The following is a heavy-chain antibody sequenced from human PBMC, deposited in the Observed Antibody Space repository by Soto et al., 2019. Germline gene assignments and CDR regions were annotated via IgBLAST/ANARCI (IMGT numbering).Heavy chain of an antibody. J-gene: IGHJ2*01. D-gene: IGHD6-19*01. Sequence: EVQLVESGGGLVQPGRSLRLSCAASGFTFDDYAMHWVRQAPGKGLEWVSGISWNSGSIGYADSVKGRFTISRDNAKNSLYLQMNSLRAEDTALYYCAKDRPIGIAVAWILGYFDLWGRGTLVTVSS. CDR3: AKDRPIGIAVAWILGYFDL. V-gene: IGHV3-9*01. CDR2: ISWNSGSI. CDR1: GFTFDDYA.